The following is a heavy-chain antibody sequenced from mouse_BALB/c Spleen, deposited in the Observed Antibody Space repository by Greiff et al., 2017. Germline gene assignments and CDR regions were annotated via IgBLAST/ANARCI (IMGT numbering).Heavy chain of an antibody. Sequence: EVKLQESGGGLVQPGGSLRLSCATSGFTFTDYYMSWVRQPPGKALEWLGFIRNKANGYTTEYSASVKGRFTISRDNSQSILYLQMNTQRAEDSATYYCARRDYFDYWGQGTTLTVSS. J-gene: IGHJ2*01. CDR2: IRNKANGYTT. CDR3: ARRDYFDY. CDR1: GFTFTDYY. V-gene: IGHV7-3*02.